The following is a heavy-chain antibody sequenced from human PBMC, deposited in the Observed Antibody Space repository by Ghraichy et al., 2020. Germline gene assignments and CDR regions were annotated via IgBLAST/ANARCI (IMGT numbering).Heavy chain of an antibody. D-gene: IGHD3-16*02. J-gene: IGHJ6*02. CDR1: GFTFSSYS. Sequence: GESLNISCAASGFTFSSYSMNWVRQAPGKGLEWVSSISSSSSYIYYADSVKGRFAISRDNAKNSLYLQMNSLRAEDTAVYYCARDRLRDYIWGSYRHRRAYGMDVWGQGTTVTVSS. CDR3: ARDRLRDYIWGSYRHRRAYGMDV. V-gene: IGHV3-21*01. CDR2: ISSSSSYI.